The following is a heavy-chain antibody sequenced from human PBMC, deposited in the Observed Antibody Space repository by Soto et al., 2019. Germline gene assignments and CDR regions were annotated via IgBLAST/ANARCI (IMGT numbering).Heavy chain of an antibody. J-gene: IGHJ4*02. CDR1: GFTFSSYA. Sequence: EVQLLESGGGLVQPGGSLRLSCAASGFTFSSYAMSWVRQAPGKGLEWVSAISGSGGSTYYADSVKGRFTISRDNSKNTLYLQVNSLRAEDTAVYYCAKMARTTVTTWGETDYWGQGTLVTVSS. V-gene: IGHV3-23*01. D-gene: IGHD4-17*01. CDR2: ISGSGGST. CDR3: AKMARTTVTTWGETDY.